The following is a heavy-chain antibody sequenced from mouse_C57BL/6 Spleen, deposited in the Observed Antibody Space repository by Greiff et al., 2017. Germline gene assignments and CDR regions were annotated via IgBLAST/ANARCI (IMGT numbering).Heavy chain of an antibody. CDR2: IRNKANNHAT. Sequence: EVKLQESGGGLVQPGGSMKLSCAASGFTFSDAWMDWVRQSPEKGLEWVAEIRNKANNHATYYAESVKGRFTISRDDSKSSVYLQMNSLRAEDTGIYYCTPRGGYYGYFDVWGTGTTVTVSS. CDR3: TPRGGYYGYFDV. D-gene: IGHD2-2*01. J-gene: IGHJ1*03. V-gene: IGHV6-6*01. CDR1: GFTFSDAW.